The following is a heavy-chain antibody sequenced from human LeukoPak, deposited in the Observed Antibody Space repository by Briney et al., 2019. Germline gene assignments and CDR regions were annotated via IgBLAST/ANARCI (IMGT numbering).Heavy chain of an antibody. V-gene: IGHV4-59*08. J-gene: IGHJ6*02. D-gene: IGHD3-16*01. CDR1: GGSFSTYY. CDR2: IYSSGST. CDR3: AWGYGMDV. Sequence: SETLSLTCTVSGGSFSTYYWSWIRQPPGKGLELIGYIYSSGSTDYNPSLKSRVTISIDTSKNQFSLKVTSVTAADTAVYYCAWGYGMDVWGQGTTVTVSS.